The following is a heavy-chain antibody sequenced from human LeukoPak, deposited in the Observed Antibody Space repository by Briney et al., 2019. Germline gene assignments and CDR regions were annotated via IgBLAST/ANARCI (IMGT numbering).Heavy chain of an antibody. J-gene: IGHJ4*02. Sequence: ASVKVSCKASGYTFTGYYMHWVRQAPGQGLEWMGWINPNSGGTNYAQKFQGRVTMTRDTSISTAYMGLSRLKSDDTAMYYCARGPNYGGYPDWGQGTLVPVSS. V-gene: IGHV1-2*02. CDR2: INPNSGGT. CDR1: GYTFTGYY. D-gene: IGHD5-12*01. CDR3: ARGPNYGGYPD.